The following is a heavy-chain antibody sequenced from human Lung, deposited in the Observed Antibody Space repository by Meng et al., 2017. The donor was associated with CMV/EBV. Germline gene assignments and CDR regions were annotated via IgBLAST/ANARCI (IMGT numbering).Heavy chain of an antibody. D-gene: IGHD3-3*01. Sequence: GESLKISCAASGFTFSSYSMNWVRQAPGKGLEWVSSISSSSSYIYYADSVKGRFTISRDNAKNSLYLQMNSLRAEDTAVYYCARDGSFWSGYYAPVAFDIWGQGKMVTV. J-gene: IGHJ3*02. V-gene: IGHV3-21*01. CDR1: GFTFSSYS. CDR2: ISSSSSYI. CDR3: ARDGSFWSGYYAPVAFDI.